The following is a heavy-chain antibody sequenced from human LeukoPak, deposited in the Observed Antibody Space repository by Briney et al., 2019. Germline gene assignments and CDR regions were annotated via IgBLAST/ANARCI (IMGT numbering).Heavy chain of an antibody. CDR3: ARSGIVPAYYYYYYMDV. J-gene: IGHJ6*03. CDR1: GGSISSYY. V-gene: IGHV4-59*01. D-gene: IGHD2-2*01. Sequence: SETLSLTCTVSGGSISSYYWSWIRQPPGKGLEWIGYIYYSGSTNYNPSLKSRVTISVETSKNQFSLKLSSVPAADTAVYYCARSGIVPAYYYYYYMDVWGKGTTVTVSS. CDR2: IYYSGST.